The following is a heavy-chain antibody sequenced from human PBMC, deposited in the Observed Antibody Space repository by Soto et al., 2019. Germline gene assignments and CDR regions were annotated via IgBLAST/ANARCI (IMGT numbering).Heavy chain of an antibody. D-gene: IGHD3-22*01. Sequence: QVQLQESGPGLVKPSQTLSLTCTVSGGSISSGDYYWSWIRQPPGKGLEWIGYIYYSGSTYYNPSFKSRVTISVDPSKNQGSLELSAVTAADTAVYYCAGGGSYYDRSGYLGYWGQGTLVTVSS. J-gene: IGHJ4*02. V-gene: IGHV4-30-4*01. CDR3: AGGGSYYDRSGYLGY. CDR1: GGSISSGDYY. CDR2: IYYSGST.